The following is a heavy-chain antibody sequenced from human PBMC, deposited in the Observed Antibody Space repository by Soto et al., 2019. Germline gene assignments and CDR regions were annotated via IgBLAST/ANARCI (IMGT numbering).Heavy chain of an antibody. CDR2: ISAYNGNT. Sequence: QVQLVQSGAEVKKPGASVKVSCKASGYTFTSYGISWVRQAPGQGLEWMGWISAYNGNTNYAQKLQGRVTMTTDTSTSTAYMELRSLRSDDTAVYYCASRYCSGGSCWISYAFDIWGQGTMVTVSS. CDR1: GYTFTSYG. D-gene: IGHD2-15*01. V-gene: IGHV1-18*01. J-gene: IGHJ3*02. CDR3: ASRYCSGGSCWISYAFDI.